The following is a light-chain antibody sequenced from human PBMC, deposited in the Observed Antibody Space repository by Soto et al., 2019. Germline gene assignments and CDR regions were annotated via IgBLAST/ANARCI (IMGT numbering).Light chain of an antibody. CDR1: QSVSHF. V-gene: IGKV3-11*01. CDR3: QQRSNSPST. CDR2: DTS. Sequence: EIVLTQSQATLSLSPGKIANLSCRASQSVSHFLSWYQQKPGQAPRLLIYDTSSRATGIPARFSGGASGTDFTLTSSILAPEDLAVYYCQQRSNSPSTFGQGTRLDIK. J-gene: IGKJ5*01.